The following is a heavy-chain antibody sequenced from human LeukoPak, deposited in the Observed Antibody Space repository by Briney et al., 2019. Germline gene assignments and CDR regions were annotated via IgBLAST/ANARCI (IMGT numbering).Heavy chain of an antibody. Sequence: GGSLRLSCAASGFTFSSYAMSWVRQAPGRGLEWVSAISGSGGSTYYADSAKGRFTISRDNSKNTLYLQMNSLRAEDTAVYYCAKGGLWFGELIDYWGQGTLVTVSS. V-gene: IGHV3-23*01. J-gene: IGHJ4*02. CDR3: AKGGLWFGELIDY. CDR2: ISGSGGST. D-gene: IGHD3-10*01. CDR1: GFTFSSYA.